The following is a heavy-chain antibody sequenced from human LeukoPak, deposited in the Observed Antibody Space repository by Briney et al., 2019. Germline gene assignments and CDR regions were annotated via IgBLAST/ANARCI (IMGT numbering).Heavy chain of an antibody. J-gene: IGHJ3*02. CDR2: ISWNSGSI. CDR1: GFTFDDYA. Sequence: PGRSLRLSCAASGFTFDDYAIHWVRQAPGKGLEWVSGISWNSGSIGYADSVEGRFTISRDNAKNSLYLQMNSLRAEDTALYYCAKDIGYSYGSDAFDIWGQGTMVTVSS. CDR3: AKDIGYSYGSDAFDI. V-gene: IGHV3-9*01. D-gene: IGHD5-18*01.